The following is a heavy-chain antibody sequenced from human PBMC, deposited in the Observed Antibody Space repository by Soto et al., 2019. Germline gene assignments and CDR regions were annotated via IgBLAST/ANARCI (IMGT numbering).Heavy chain of an antibody. V-gene: IGHV4-59*08. J-gene: IGHJ4*02. CDR3: VAGQYFFDY. CDR1: GGTISSWY. CDR2: IYYSGST. D-gene: IGHD6-19*01. Sequence: SETLSLTCTVSGGTISSWYWSWIRQPPGKGLEWIGYIYYSGSTKYNPSLKSRVTISVDTSKNQFSLKLSSVTAADTAVYYCVAGQYFFDYCGQGTLVTVSS.